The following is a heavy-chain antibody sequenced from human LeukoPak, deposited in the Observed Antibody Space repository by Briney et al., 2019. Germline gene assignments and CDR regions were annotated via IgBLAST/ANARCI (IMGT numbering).Heavy chain of an antibody. CDR2: ISGPSSHT. J-gene: IGHJ4*02. Sequence: GGSLRLSCEASGFSFNTCTMNWVRQAPGKGLQWVSAISGPSSHTYYADSVKGRFTISRDNSKNTLYLQMNSLRAEDTAVYYCAKVSGRDYYGDYWPKLKYYFDYWGQGTLVTVSS. CDR1: GFSFNTCT. CDR3: AKVSGRDYYGDYWPKLKYYFDY. V-gene: IGHV3-23*01. D-gene: IGHD4-17*01.